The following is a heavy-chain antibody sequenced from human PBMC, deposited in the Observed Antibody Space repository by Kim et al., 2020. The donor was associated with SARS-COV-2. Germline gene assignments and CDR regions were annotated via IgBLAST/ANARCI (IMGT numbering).Heavy chain of an antibody. D-gene: IGHD2-2*01. J-gene: IGHJ5*02. V-gene: IGHV3-23*01. Sequence: VTGRFTISRDNSKNTLYLQMNSLRAEDTAVYYCAKPPVVVPAAKIWFDPWGQGTLVTVSS. CDR3: AKPPVVVPAAKIWFDP.